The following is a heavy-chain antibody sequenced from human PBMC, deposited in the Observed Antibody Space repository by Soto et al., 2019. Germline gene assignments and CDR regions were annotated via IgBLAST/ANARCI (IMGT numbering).Heavy chain of an antibody. V-gene: IGHV1-3*01. J-gene: IGHJ6*02. D-gene: IGHD3-10*01. CDR1: GYTFTSYA. Sequence: GASVKVSCKASGYTFTSYAMHWVRQAPGQRLEWMGWINAGNGNTKYSQKFQGRVTITRDTSASTAYMELSSLRSEDTAVYYCAREGVELSLTYYYCYGMDVWGQGTTVTVSS. CDR3: AREGVELSLTYYYCYGMDV. CDR2: INAGNGNT.